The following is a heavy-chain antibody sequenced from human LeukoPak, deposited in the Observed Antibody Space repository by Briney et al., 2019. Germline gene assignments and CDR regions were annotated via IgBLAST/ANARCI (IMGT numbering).Heavy chain of an antibody. CDR3: AKDKSSGWYLDYFDY. CDR1: GFTFSSYG. J-gene: IGHJ4*02. V-gene: IGHV3-30*18. Sequence: VRSLRLSCAASGFTFSSYGMHWVRQAPGKGLEWVALISYDGINKNYADSVKGRFTISRDNSDNTLYLQMNSLRAEDTAMYYCAKDKSSGWYLDYFDYWGQGTLVIVSS. D-gene: IGHD6-19*01. CDR2: ISYDGINK.